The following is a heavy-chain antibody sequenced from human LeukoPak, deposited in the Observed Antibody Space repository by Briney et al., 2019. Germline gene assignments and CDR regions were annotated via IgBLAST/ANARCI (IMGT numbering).Heavy chain of an antibody. J-gene: IGHJ6*02. Sequence: GGSLRLSCAASGFTFSSYEMNWVRQAPGKGLEWVSYISSSGSTIYYADSVKGRFTISRDNARNSLYLQMNSLRAEDTAVYYCARDLGNDYGDYVGDYYGMDVWGQGTTVTVSS. CDR3: ARDLGNDYGDYVGDYYGMDV. D-gene: IGHD4-17*01. CDR1: GFTFSSYE. V-gene: IGHV3-48*03. CDR2: ISSSGSTI.